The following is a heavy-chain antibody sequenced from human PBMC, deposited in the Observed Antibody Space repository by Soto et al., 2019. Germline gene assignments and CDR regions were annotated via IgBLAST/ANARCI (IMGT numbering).Heavy chain of an antibody. CDR3: ARELFGRSVWYDP. CDR1: GGSISSYY. V-gene: IGHV4-59*01. D-gene: IGHD3-10*01. CDR2: IYYSGST. Sequence: SETLSLTCTVSGGSISSYYWSWIRQPPGKGLEWIGYIYYSGSTNYNPSLKSRVTISVDTSKNQFSLKLSSVTAADTAVYYCARELFGRSVWYDPWGQGTLVTVS. J-gene: IGHJ5*02.